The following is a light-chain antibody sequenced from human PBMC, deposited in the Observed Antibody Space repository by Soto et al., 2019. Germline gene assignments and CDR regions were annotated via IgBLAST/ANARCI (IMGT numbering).Light chain of an antibody. CDR1: LSVGSHY. CDR2: GAS. CDR3: QHYSSQT. Sequence: EIVLTQSPGTLSLSPGERATLSCRASLSVGSHYLAWYQQKPGQAPRILIYGASSRATGIPDRFSGSGSGTDFTLTISRLEPEDSAVYFCQHYSSQTFGQGTKVDIK. V-gene: IGKV3-20*01. J-gene: IGKJ1*01.